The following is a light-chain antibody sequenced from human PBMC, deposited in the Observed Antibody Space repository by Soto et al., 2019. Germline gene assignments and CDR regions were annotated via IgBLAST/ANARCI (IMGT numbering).Light chain of an antibody. CDR1: HNDIGTYDY. CDR2: GVT. CDR3: NSYVGSNNYV. J-gene: IGLJ1*01. Sequence: QSALTQPTSVSGSPGQSITISCTGNHNDIGTYDYVSWYQQHPGRAPRLLIHGVTTRPSGISGRFSASKSGLTASLTISGLQPEDEADYYCNSYVGSNNYVFGTGTKVTVL. V-gene: IGLV2-14*03.